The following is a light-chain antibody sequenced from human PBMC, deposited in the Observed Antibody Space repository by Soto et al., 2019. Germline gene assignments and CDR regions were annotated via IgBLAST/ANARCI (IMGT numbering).Light chain of an antibody. V-gene: IGLV2-14*01. CDR2: EVS. Sequence: QSVLTQPSSVSVSPGQSITISCTGTSSDVGGYNYVSWYQQHPGKAPKLMIYEVSNRPSGVSNRFSGSKSGNTASLTISGLQAEDEADYYCSSYTSSSTYYVFGTGTQVTVL. CDR3: SSYTSSSTYYV. J-gene: IGLJ1*01. CDR1: SSDVGGYNY.